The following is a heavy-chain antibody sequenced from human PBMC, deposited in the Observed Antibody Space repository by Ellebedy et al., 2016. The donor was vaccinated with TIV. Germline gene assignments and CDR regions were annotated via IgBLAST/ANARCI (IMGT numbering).Heavy chain of an antibody. CDR3: ATDGSYGDYRSPTHAFVM. CDR2: ITQDGSDK. CDR1: GFSFRSYW. Sequence: GESLKISCGASGFSFRSYWMTWVRQAPGKGLEWVANITQDGSDKYYVDSVKGRFTTARDNAKNSLYLQMSSLRVEDTAVYYCATDGSYGDYRSPTHAFVMWGQGTMVAVSS. J-gene: IGHJ3*02. V-gene: IGHV3-7*01. D-gene: IGHD4-17*01.